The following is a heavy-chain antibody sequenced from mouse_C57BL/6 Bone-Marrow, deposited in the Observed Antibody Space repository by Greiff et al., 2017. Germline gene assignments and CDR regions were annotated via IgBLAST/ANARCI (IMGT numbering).Heavy chain of an antibody. J-gene: IGHJ2*01. CDR2: INPYNGGT. V-gene: IGHV1-19*01. CDR1: GYTFTDYY. D-gene: IGHD1-1*01. Sequence: EVMLVESGPVLVKPGASVKMSCKASGYTFTDYYMNWVKQSHGKSLEWIGVINPYNGGTSYNQKFKGKATLTVDKSSSTAYMELNSLTSEDSAVYYCARAHYYGSIHYFDYWGQGTTLTVSS. CDR3: ARAHYYGSIHYFDY.